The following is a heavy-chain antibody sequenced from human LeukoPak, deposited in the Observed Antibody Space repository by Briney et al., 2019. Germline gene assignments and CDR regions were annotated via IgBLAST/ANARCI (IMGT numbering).Heavy chain of an antibody. J-gene: IGHJ4*02. D-gene: IGHD3-22*01. CDR1: VSTFSSHR. CDR2: INEDGSDK. Sequence: GGSLRLSCAASVSTFSSHRMRWVRQAPGKGQQWVADINEDGSDKYYVDSVKGRFTVSRDNARSSVYLQMNSLRADDTAVYYCVRKGLNYYYNSGYFYWGQGILVTVSS. V-gene: IGHV3-7*03. CDR3: VRKGLNYYYNSGYFY.